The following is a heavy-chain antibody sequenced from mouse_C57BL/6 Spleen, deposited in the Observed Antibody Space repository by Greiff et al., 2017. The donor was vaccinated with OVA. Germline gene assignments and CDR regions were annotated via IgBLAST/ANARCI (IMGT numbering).Heavy chain of an antibody. V-gene: IGHV1-55*01. J-gene: IGHJ2*01. CDR1: GYTFTSYW. CDR3: ARSTSLITTVPCY. CDR2: IYPGSGST. Sequence: QVQLQQPGAELVKPGASVKMSCKASGYTFTSYWITWVKQRPGQGLEWIGDIYPGSGSTNYNEKFKGKATLTVDPSSSTAYMQLSSLTSEDSAVDYCARSTSLITTVPCYWGQGTTLTVSS. D-gene: IGHD1-1*01.